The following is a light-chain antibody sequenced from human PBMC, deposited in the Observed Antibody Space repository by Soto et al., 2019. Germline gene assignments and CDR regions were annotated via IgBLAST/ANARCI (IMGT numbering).Light chain of an antibody. Sequence: IQMPQSPSALSASVGDRVTITCRASQSISSYLNWYQQKPGKAPKLLIYAASSLQSGVPSRFSGSGSGTDFTLTISSLQPEDFATYYCQQSYSTPPWTFGQGTKVDIK. CDR1: QSISSY. J-gene: IGKJ1*01. V-gene: IGKV1-39*01. CDR2: AAS. CDR3: QQSYSTPPWT.